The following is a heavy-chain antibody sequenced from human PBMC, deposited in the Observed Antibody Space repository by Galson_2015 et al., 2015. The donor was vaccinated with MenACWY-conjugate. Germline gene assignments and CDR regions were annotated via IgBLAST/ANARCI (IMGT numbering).Heavy chain of an antibody. Sequence: SLRLSCAASGFTFSSYNMNWVRQAPGKGLEWVSSISGGSSYIYYADSVKGRFTFSRDNDKNSLYLQMSSLRAEDTAVYYCARRSNSAFEYWGQGTLVTVSS. CDR3: ARRSNSAFEY. CDR2: ISGGSSYI. J-gene: IGHJ4*02. D-gene: IGHD4-23*01. CDR1: GFTFSSYN. V-gene: IGHV3-21*06.